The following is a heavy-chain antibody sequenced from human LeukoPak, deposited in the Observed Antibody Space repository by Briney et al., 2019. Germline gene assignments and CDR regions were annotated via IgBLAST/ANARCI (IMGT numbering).Heavy chain of an antibody. J-gene: IGHJ4*02. CDR1: GFTFISYG. CDR3: AKDSRGYSYGYQIDY. Sequence: SGGSLRLSCATSGFTFISYGMHWVRQAPGKGPEWVAFIRYDGSNKYYADSVKGRFTISRDNSKNTLYLEMNSLRAEHRAVYYCAKDSRGYSYGYQIDYWGQGTLVTVSS. D-gene: IGHD5-18*01. V-gene: IGHV3-30*02. CDR2: IRYDGSNK.